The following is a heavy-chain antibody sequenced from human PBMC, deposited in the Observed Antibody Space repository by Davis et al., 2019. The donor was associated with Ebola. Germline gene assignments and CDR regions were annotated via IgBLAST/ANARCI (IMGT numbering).Heavy chain of an antibody. CDR1: GFTSDDYA. CDR2: ISWNSGSI. J-gene: IGHJ4*02. CDR3: ARHDYGFDY. Sequence: GGSLRLSCAASGFTSDDYAMHWVRQAPGKGLEWVSGISWNSGSIGYADSVKGRFTISRDNSKNTLYLQMNSLRAEDTAVYYGARHDYGFDYWGQGNLVTVSS. D-gene: IGHD4-17*01. V-gene: IGHV3-9*02.